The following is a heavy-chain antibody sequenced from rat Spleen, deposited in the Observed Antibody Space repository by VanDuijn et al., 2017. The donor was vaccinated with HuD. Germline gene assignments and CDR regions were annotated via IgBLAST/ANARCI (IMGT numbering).Heavy chain of an antibody. V-gene: IGHV2-30*01. CDR1: GFSLTSYN. CDR3: TRVGYSSYIRYFDY. Sequence: QVQLKESGPGLVQPSQTLSLTCTVSGFSLTSYNVHWVRQTTGKGLEWMGMIWTAGSTDYNSALKSRLSISRDTSKSQVFLKMNSLQTEDTAIYFCTRVGYSSYIRYFDYWGQGVMVTVSS. J-gene: IGHJ2*01. D-gene: IGHD1-2*01. CDR2: IWTAGST.